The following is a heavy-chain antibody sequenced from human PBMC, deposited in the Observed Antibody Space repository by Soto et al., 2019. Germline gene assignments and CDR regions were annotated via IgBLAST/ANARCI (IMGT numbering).Heavy chain of an antibody. Sequence: EVQLVESGGGLVQPGESLRVSCAASGFTVSNNLMSWFRQAPGKGLEWVAVIYRDGSTTYYADSVKGRFTISRDTSKNPLYLQMHSLIGEDAAVFYFTTSVSSSYFPYYWGQGTLVTVSS. D-gene: IGHD3-10*01. J-gene: IGHJ4*02. CDR2: IYRDGSTT. CDR1: GFTVSNNL. CDR3: TTSVSSSYFPYY. V-gene: IGHV3-66*01.